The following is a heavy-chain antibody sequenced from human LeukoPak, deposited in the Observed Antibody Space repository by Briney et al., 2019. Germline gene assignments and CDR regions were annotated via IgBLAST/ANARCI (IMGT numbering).Heavy chain of an antibody. V-gene: IGHV4-34*01. CDR3: ARTRIAVAGAFGY. CDR2: INHIGST. Sequence: SETLPLTCAVYGGSFSGYYWSWIRQPPGKGLEWIGEINHIGSTNYNPSLKSRVTISVDTSKNQFSLKLSSVTAADTAVYYCARTRIAVAGAFGYWGQGTLVTVSS. CDR1: GGSFSGYY. J-gene: IGHJ4*02. D-gene: IGHD6-19*01.